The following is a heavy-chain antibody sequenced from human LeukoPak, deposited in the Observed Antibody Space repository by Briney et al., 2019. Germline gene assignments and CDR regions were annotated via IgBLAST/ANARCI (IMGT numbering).Heavy chain of an antibody. Sequence: PGKSLRLSCVASGFTFSSHAIHWVRQAPGKGLEWVAVISYNGNEKYYADFVKGRFTLSRDNSKNTVNLQMNNLRTEDTAIFFCANGGIVSAGPDHWGQGTLVTVSS. CDR3: ANGGIVSAGPDH. J-gene: IGHJ4*02. D-gene: IGHD6-13*01. CDR2: ISYNGNEK. CDR1: GFTFSSHA. V-gene: IGHV3-30*04.